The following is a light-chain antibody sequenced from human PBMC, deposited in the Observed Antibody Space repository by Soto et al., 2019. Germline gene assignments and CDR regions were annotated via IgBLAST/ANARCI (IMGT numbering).Light chain of an antibody. CDR1: QSVSSN. Sequence: EIVMTQSPATLSVSPGERATLSCRASQSVSSNLAWYQQKPGQAPRLLIYGASTRATGIPARFSGSGSGTDFTLTVSRLEPEDFAVYYCQQYGNLPLTFGGGTKVEI. CDR2: GAS. J-gene: IGKJ4*01. CDR3: QQYGNLPLT. V-gene: IGKV3-15*01.